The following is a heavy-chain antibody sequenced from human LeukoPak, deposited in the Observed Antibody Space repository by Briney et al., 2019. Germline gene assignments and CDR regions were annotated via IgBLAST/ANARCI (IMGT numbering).Heavy chain of an antibody. CDR1: GFTSSDYW. Sequence: GGSLRLSCAASGFTSSDYWMAWVRQAPGKGLEWVSSISGGSRSIYYVDSVKGRFTISRDNAKNSLYLQVNSLRAEDTAIYYCARDYFYCGGDCFVDYWGQGTLVTVSS. CDR2: ISGGSRSI. J-gene: IGHJ4*02. V-gene: IGHV3-21*04. D-gene: IGHD2-21*02. CDR3: ARDYFYCGGDCFVDY.